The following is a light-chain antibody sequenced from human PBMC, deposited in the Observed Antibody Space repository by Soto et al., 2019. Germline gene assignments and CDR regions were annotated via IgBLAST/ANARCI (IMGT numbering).Light chain of an antibody. J-gene: IGKJ1*01. CDR1: QSVSSSY. CDR2: GAS. CDR3: QQYSSSPQT. V-gene: IGKV3-20*01. Sequence: EIVLTQSPGTLSLSPGERATLSCRASQSVSSSYLAWYQQKPGQAPRLLIYGASSRATGIPDRFSGSGSGTDLTLTISRLEPEDFAVYYCQQYSSSPQTFGQGTKVEIK.